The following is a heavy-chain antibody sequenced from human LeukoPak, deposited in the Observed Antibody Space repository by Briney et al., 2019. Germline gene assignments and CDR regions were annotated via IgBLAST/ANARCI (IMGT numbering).Heavy chain of an antibody. CDR3: ARGVLGVSQR. V-gene: IGHV4-59*01. CDR2: IYYSGST. D-gene: IGHD4/OR15-4a*01. CDR1: GGSISSYY. Sequence: SETLSLTCTVSGGSISSYYWSWIRQPPGKGLEWIGYIYYSGSTNYNPSLKSRVTISVDTSKNQFSLKLSSVTAADTAVYYCARGVLGVSQRWGQGTLVTVSS. J-gene: IGHJ4*02.